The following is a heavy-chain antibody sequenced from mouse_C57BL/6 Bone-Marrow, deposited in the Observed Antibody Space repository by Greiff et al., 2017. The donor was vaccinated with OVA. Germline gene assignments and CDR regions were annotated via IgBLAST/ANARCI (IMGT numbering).Heavy chain of an antibody. Sequence: QVQLQQPGAELVKPGASVKLSCKASGYTFTSYWMQWVKQRPGQGLEWIGEIDPSDSYTNYNQKIKGKATLTVDTSSSTAYMQLSSLTSEDSAVYYCARGYDWGQGTLVTVSA. D-gene: IGHD2-2*01. CDR2: IDPSDSYT. J-gene: IGHJ3*01. V-gene: IGHV1-50*01. CDR1: GYTFTSYW. CDR3: ARGYD.